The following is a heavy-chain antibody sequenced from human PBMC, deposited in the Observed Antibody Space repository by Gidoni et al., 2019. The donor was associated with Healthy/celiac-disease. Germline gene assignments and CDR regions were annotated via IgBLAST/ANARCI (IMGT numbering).Heavy chain of an antibody. J-gene: IGHJ5*02. Sequence: EVQLVESGGGLVQPGGSLRLSCAASGFTFSSYSMNWVRQAPGKGLEWVSYISSSSSTIYYADSVKGRFTISRDNAKNSLYLQMNSLRDEDTAVYYCARDLKAHLESEGDSSNWFDPWGQGTLVTVSS. CDR1: GFTFSSYS. CDR3: ARDLKAHLESEGDSSNWFDP. V-gene: IGHV3-48*02. D-gene: IGHD2-21*02. CDR2: ISSSSSTI.